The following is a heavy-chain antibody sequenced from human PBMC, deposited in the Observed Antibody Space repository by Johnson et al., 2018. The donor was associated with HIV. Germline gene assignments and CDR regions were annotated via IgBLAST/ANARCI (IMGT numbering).Heavy chain of an antibody. V-gene: IGHV3-66*01. CDR3: AKARGLHSGAFDI. D-gene: IGHD4-11*01. CDR2: ISSGGVT. Sequence: MMLVESGGGLVQPGGSLRLSCAVSGFSVSYNYMSWVRQAPGKGLEWVSVISSGGVTYYIDSVKGRFTISRDSSKNTLYLQMNSLRAEDTAVYYCAKARGLHSGAFDIWGQGTMVTVSS. J-gene: IGHJ3*02. CDR1: GFSVSYNY.